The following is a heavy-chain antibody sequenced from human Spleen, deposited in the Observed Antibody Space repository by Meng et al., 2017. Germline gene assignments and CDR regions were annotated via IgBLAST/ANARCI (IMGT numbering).Heavy chain of an antibody. CDR1: GFIFSSYN. Sequence: GESLKISCAASGFIFSSYNMNWVRHAPGKGLEWVSALSGGGFTTYYADSVKGRFAISRHNSKNTLYLQMNSLRAEDTALYYCAKYSYGLGDYLDYWGQGALVTVSS. V-gene: IGHV3-23*01. J-gene: IGHJ4*02. CDR2: LSGGGFTT. D-gene: IGHD3-10*01. CDR3: AKYSYGLGDYLDY.